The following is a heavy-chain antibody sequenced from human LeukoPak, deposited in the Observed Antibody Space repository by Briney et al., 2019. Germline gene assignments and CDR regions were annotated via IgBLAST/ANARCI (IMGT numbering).Heavy chain of an antibody. CDR2: ISSSSSYI. D-gene: IGHD6-19*01. V-gene: IGHV3-21*01. CDR1: GFTFSSYS. Sequence: GGSLRLSCAASGFTFSSYSMNWVRQAPGKGLEWVSSISSSSSYIYYADSVKGRFTISRDNSKNTLYLQMNSLRAEDTAVYYCARVRPDQYSSTRGGEFDYWGQGTLVTVSS. J-gene: IGHJ4*02. CDR3: ARVRPDQYSSTRGGEFDY.